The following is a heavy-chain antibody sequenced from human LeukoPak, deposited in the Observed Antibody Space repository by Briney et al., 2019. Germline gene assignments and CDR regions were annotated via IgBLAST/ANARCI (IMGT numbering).Heavy chain of an antibody. D-gene: IGHD3-10*01. CDR2: INSDGSTT. Sequence: GGSLRLSCAASGFTFSSYWMHWVRQAPGKGLVWVSRINSDGSTTTYADSVRGRFTISRDNAKHTLYLQMNSLRAEDTAVYYCERGGFDTIGFDYWGQGTLVTVSS. CDR3: ERGGFDTIGFDY. V-gene: IGHV3-74*01. CDR1: GFTFSSYW. J-gene: IGHJ4*02.